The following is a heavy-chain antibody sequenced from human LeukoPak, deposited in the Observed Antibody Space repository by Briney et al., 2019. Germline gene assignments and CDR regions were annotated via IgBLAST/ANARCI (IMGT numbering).Heavy chain of an antibody. CDR2: IWYDGSKT. V-gene: IGHV3-33*01. Sequence: PGRSLRLSCAASGFTFSSHGMHWVRQAPGKGLDGVAVIWYDGSKTLYADSVKGRFTISRDDSKNTLYLQMNSLRAEDTAVYYCAREASGYYRDFWGQGTLVTVSS. CDR3: AREASGYYRDF. J-gene: IGHJ4*02. CDR1: GFTFSSHG. D-gene: IGHD3-3*01.